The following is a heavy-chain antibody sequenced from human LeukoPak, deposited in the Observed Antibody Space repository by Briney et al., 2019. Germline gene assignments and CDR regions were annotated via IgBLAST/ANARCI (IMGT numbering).Heavy chain of an antibody. CDR2: INHSGST. J-gene: IGHJ4*02. CDR3: ARAVTDTAMATYFDY. CDR1: GGSFSGYY. Sequence: SETLSLTCAVYGGSFSGYYWSWIRQPPGKGLEWIGEINHSGSTNYNPSLKSRVTISVDTSKNQFSLKLSSVTAADTAVYHCARAVTDTAMATYFDYWGQGTLVTVSS. D-gene: IGHD5-18*01. V-gene: IGHV4-34*01.